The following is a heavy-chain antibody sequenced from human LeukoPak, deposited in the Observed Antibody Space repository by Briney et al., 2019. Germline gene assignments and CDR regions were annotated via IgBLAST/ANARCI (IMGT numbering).Heavy chain of an antibody. CDR2: IYYSGST. D-gene: IGHD3-22*01. Sequence: SETLSLTCGVYGGSFSGYYWGWIRQPPGKGLEWIGSIYYSGSTYYNPSLKSRVTISVDTSKNQFSLKLSSVTAADTAVYYCARRYYYDSSGLNWFDPWGQGTLVTVSS. V-gene: IGHV4-39*07. CDR1: GGSFSGYY. J-gene: IGHJ5*02. CDR3: ARRYYYDSSGLNWFDP.